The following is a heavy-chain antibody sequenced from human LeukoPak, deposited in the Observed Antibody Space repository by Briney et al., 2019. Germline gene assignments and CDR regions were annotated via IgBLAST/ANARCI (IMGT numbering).Heavy chain of an antibody. J-gene: IGHJ4*02. V-gene: IGHV3-23*01. Sequence: GGSLRLSCAASGFTFSSYAMTWVRQAPGKGLEWVSTISISGGSTYYADSVKGHFTISRDNSKNTLYLQMNSLRAEDTAVYYCAKVARYCSGGSCYPFLFDYWGQGTLVTVSS. CDR2: ISISGGST. CDR1: GFTFSSYA. CDR3: AKVARYCSGGSCYPFLFDY. D-gene: IGHD2-15*01.